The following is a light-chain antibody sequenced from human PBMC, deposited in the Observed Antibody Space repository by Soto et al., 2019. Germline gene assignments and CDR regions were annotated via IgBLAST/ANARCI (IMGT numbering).Light chain of an antibody. CDR3: QQYNKWPLFT. CDR1: QSIGSN. J-gene: IGKJ3*01. CDR2: GAS. V-gene: IGKV3-15*01. Sequence: ETVLTQSPATFSVSPGERATLSCRASQSIGSNLAWYQQRPGQPPRLLIYGASTRATGVPARFSGSGSRTECTLTINSLQSEDFALYYCQQYNKWPLFTFGPGTKVDIK.